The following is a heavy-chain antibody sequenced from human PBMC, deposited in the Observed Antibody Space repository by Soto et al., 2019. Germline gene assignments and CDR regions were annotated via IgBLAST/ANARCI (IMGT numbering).Heavy chain of an antibody. J-gene: IGHJ4*02. Sequence: QVQLVQSGAEVKESGASVKVSCKASGYIFTGYYIHWVQQAPGQGREWMGEISPNTGGTKYAQKFQGRVTMTRDTSITTVYMELSNLSPDDTAVYYCGRGRSGELVVFYWGQGTPVTVYS. CDR2: ISPNTGGT. D-gene: IGHD1-7*01. CDR3: GRGRSGELVVFY. CDR1: GYIFTGYY. V-gene: IGHV1-2*02.